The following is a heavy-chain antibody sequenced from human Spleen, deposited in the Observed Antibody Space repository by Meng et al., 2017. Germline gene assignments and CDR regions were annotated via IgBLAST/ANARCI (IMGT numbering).Heavy chain of an antibody. CDR1: GFSFNRYG. CDR2: LSSDGSNK. Sequence: QVQMVQSGGGVVQPGRSLTLSCAASGFSFNRYGMHWVRQAPGKGLDWVAMLSSDGSNKYYAESVRGRFTISRDNSNNMLYLHMNSLRLEDTAVYYCARGSTGNYFPWGQGTLVTVSS. D-gene: IGHD2-8*02. V-gene: IGHV3-30*03. J-gene: IGHJ5*02. CDR3: ARGSTGNYFP.